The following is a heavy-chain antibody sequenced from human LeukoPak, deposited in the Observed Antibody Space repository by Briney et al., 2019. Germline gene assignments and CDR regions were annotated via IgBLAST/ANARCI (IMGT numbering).Heavy chain of an antibody. J-gene: IGHJ6*02. CDR1: GFTLSSYW. V-gene: IGHV3-74*01. Sequence: GSLRLSCAASGFTLSSYWMHWVRQAPGEGLVWVSRIDPDGSTTNYADSVKGRFTTSRDNAKNTLYLQLNSLRAEDTALYYCTRVQAGRAGLMDVWGRGTTVTVSS. CDR2: IDPDGSTT. CDR3: TRVQAGRAGLMDV. D-gene: IGHD6-13*01.